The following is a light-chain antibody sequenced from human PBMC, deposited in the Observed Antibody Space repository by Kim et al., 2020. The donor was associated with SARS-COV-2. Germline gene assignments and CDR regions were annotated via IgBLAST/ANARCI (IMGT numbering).Light chain of an antibody. CDR3: QQCKGAPWT. CDR2: AAS. CDR1: QGISNY. J-gene: IGKJ1*01. V-gene: IGKV1-27*01. Sequence: ASGGDRVTLTCRGSQGISNYLAWYQQKPGKVPRLLIYAASALRSGVPSRFSGSGSGTDFTLTITSLQPEDVAVYYCQQCKGAPWTFGHGTKVDIK.